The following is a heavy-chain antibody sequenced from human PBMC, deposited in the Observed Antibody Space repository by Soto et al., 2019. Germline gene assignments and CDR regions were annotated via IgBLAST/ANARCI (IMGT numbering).Heavy chain of an antibody. CDR2: IWYDGSNK. V-gene: IGHV3-33*01. CDR3: ARDPVATRSYCYYWDV. Sequence: PGGSLRLSCAASGFTFSSYGMHWVRQAPGKGLEWVAVIWYDGSNKYYADSVKGRFTISRDNSKNTLYLQMNSLRAEDTAVYYCARDPVATRSYCYYWDVWGRGTTVTVAS. J-gene: IGHJ6*03. D-gene: IGHD5-12*01. CDR1: GFTFSSYG.